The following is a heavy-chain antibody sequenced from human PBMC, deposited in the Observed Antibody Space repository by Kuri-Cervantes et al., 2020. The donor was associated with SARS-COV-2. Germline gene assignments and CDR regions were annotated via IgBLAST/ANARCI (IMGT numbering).Heavy chain of an antibody. CDR1: GFTFSSYA. V-gene: IGHV3-23*01. CDR2: LSGSGGST. J-gene: IGHJ4*02. CDR3: TTLIDY. Sequence: GGSLRLSCAASGFTFSSYAMSWVRQAPGKGLEWVSALSGSGGSTYCADSVKGRFTISRDDSKNMGYLQMNSLKTEDTAVYYCTTLIDYWGQGALVTVSS.